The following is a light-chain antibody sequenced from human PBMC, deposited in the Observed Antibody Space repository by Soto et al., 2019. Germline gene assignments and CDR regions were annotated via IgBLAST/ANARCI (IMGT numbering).Light chain of an antibody. CDR2: GAS. J-gene: IGKJ1*01. V-gene: IGKV3-20*01. CDR3: QQYGISPRT. CDR1: QSVSSGC. Sequence: EIVLTQSPGTLSLSPGERATLSCRASQSVSSGCLAWFQQKPGQAPRLLIYGASSRATGIPDRFSGSGSGTDFTLTISILEPEDFAVYYCQQYGISPRTFGQGTRVEIK.